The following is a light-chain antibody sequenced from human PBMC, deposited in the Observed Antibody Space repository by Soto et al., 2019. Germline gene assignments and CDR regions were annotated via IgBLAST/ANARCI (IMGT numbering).Light chain of an antibody. Sequence: IQLTQSPSSLSASVGERVTITCRASQGISSFLAWYQQEPGKAPKLLISGATTLQSGVPSRFSGSGSGTNFTLTISSLQPEDFVTYYCQQFKSYVSFGQGTRLEIK. CDR3: QQFKSYVS. V-gene: IGKV1-9*01. CDR1: QGISSF. CDR2: GAT. J-gene: IGKJ5*01.